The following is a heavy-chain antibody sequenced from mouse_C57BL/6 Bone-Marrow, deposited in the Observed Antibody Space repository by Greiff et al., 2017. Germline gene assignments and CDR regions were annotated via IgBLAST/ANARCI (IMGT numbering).Heavy chain of an antibody. D-gene: IGHD2-4*01. CDR2: ISSGGSYT. J-gene: IGHJ4*01. Sequence: DVMLVESGGDLVKPGGSLKLSCAASGFTFSSYGMSWVRQTPDKRLEWVATISSGGSYTYYPDSVKGRFTISRDNAKNTLYLQMSSLKSEDTAMYYCARRGNYDYFYAMDYWGQGTSVTVSS. V-gene: IGHV5-6*02. CDR1: GFTFSSYG. CDR3: ARRGNYDYFYAMDY.